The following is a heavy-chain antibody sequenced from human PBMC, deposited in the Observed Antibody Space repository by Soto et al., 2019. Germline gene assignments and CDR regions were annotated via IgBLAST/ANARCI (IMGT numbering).Heavy chain of an antibody. J-gene: IGHJ4*02. CDR1: GFTLSDYY. D-gene: IGHD3-3*01. CDR3: ARGCNTKWRYFDY. Sequence: EVQLVESGGGLVQPGGSLRLSCAASGFTLSDYYMGWLRQAPGEGLEWVGRIRNSATRHTTEYAASVKGSFTISRDDSINSLYLQINSLHTEDTAVYYCARGCNTKWRYFDYWGQGTLVTVSS. V-gene: IGHV3-72*01. CDR2: IRNSATRHTT.